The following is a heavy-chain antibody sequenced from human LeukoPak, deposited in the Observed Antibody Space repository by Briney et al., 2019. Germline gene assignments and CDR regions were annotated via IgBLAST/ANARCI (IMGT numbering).Heavy chain of an antibody. D-gene: IGHD2-2*02. CDR3: AREVTHRVYCSSTSCYNLFAFDI. J-gene: IGHJ3*02. Sequence: PSETLSLTCTVSGGSISSSSYYWGWIRQPPGKGLEWIGSTYYSGSTYYNPSLKSRVTISVDTSKNQFSLKLSSVTAADTAVYYCAREVTHRVYCSSTSCYNLFAFDIWGQGTMVTVSS. V-gene: IGHV4-39*02. CDR2: TYYSGST. CDR1: GGSISSSSYY.